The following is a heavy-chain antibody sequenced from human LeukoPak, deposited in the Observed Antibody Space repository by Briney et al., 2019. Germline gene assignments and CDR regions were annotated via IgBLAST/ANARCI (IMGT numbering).Heavy chain of an antibody. J-gene: IGHJ4*02. Sequence: GGSLRLSCAASGFTFGSYTMHWVRQAPGKGLDWVALISYDGSERSYADSVKGRFTISRHNTKNTLYLQINILRAEDTAVYYCARDLYSYGPFDYWGQGTLVTVSS. CDR2: ISYDGSER. CDR1: GFTFGSYT. CDR3: ARDLYSYGPFDY. V-gene: IGHV3-30*04. D-gene: IGHD5-18*01.